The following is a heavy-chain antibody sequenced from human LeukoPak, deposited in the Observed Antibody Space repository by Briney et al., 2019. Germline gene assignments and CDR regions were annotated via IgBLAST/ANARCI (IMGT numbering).Heavy chain of an antibody. CDR3: TTDPTYGDYYAFDI. CDR2: IKTKTDGATT. V-gene: IGHV3-15*01. Sequence: PGGSLRLSCVGSGFSLSDTRMNWVRKAPGKGLEWVGRIKTKTDGATTDYAAPVKGRFTISRDDSKNTLYLQMISLKTEDTAVYYCTTDPTYGDYYAFDIWGQGTMVTVSS. J-gene: IGHJ3*02. D-gene: IGHD4-17*01. CDR1: GFSLSDTR.